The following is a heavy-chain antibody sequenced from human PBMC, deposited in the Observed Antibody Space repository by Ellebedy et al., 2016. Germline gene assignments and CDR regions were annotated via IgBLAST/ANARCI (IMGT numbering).Heavy chain of an antibody. V-gene: IGHV3-11*01. Sequence: GESLKISXAASGFTFSDYYMSWIRQAPGKGLEWVSYISSSGSTIYYADSVKGRFTISRDNAKNSLYLQMNSLRAEDTAVYYCARDQYYYEPPGYYGMDVWGQGTTVTVSS. J-gene: IGHJ6*02. D-gene: IGHD3-22*01. CDR3: ARDQYYYEPPGYYGMDV. CDR1: GFTFSDYY. CDR2: ISSSGSTI.